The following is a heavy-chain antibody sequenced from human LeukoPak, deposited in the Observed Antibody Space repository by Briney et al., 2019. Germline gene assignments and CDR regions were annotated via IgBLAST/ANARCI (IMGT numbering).Heavy chain of an antibody. CDR3: ASGVGYDSSGYYDY. Sequence: GGSLRLSCAGYGSTFSSYRMKWVRQAPGKGLEWLSYISSSSSTVYYADSVKGRFTISRDNAKNSLYLQMNSLRAEDTAVYYCASGVGYDSSGYYDYWGQGTLVTVSS. CDR2: ISSSSSTV. V-gene: IGHV3-48*01. CDR1: GSTFSSYR. D-gene: IGHD3-22*01. J-gene: IGHJ4*02.